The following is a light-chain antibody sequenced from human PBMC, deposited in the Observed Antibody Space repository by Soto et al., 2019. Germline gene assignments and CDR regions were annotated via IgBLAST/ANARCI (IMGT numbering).Light chain of an antibody. CDR2: GAS. CDR1: QSVDIN. CDR3: QQYRSWPRT. J-gene: IGKJ1*01. V-gene: IGKV3-15*01. Sequence: EIVLTQSPATLSVSPGERVTHSCRASQSVDINLAWYQQKPGQAPRLLIYGASTRATDMPGRFSGRGAGAEFTLTISSLQSEDFAVYYCQQYRSWPRTFGQGTKVDIK.